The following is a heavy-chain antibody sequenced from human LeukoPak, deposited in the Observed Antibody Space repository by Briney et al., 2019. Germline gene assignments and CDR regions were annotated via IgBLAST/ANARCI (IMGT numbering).Heavy chain of an antibody. V-gene: IGHV5-51*01. J-gene: IGHJ4*02. CDR3: ARPPDGSRSFDY. CDR1: GSSFTGYW. D-gene: IGHD2-2*03. CDR2: IYPGDSDT. Sequence: GASLKISCKGSGSSFTGYWIGWVRQMPGKVLEWMGIIYPGDSDTRYSPSFQGQVTISADKSISTAYLQWSSLKASDTAMYYCARPPDGSRSFDYWGQGTLVTVSS.